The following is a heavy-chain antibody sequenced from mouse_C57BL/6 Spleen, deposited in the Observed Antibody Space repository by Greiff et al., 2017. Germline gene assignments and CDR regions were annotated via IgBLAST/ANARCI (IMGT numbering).Heavy chain of an antibody. CDR1: GFTFSSYA. Sequence: EVNVVESGGGLVKPGGSLKLSCAASGFTFSSYAMSWVRQTPEKRLEWVATISDGGSYTYYPDNVKGRFTISRDNAKNNLYLQMSHLKSEDTAMYYCARGPSWFAYWGQGTLVTVSA. CDR3: ARGPSWFAY. J-gene: IGHJ3*01. V-gene: IGHV5-4*03. CDR2: ISDGGSYT.